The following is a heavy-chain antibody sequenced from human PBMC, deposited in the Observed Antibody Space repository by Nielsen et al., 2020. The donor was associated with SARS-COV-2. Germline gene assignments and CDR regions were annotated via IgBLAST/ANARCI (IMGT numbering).Heavy chain of an antibody. Sequence: GGSLRLSCAASGFTFSSYSMNWVRQAPGKGLEWVSSISSSSSYIYYADSVKGRFTISRDNAKNSLYLQMNSLRAEDTAVYYCATCRGPYWYFDLWGRGTLVTVSS. V-gene: IGHV3-21*01. CDR1: GFTFSSYS. CDR3: ATCRGPYWYFDL. CDR2: ISSSSSYI. J-gene: IGHJ2*01. D-gene: IGHD3-10*01.